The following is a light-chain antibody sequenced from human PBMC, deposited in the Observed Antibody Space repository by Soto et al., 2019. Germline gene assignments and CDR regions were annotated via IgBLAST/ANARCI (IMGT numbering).Light chain of an antibody. Sequence: EIVLPQSPGTLSLSPGGRATLSCRATQSVSSNYLAWYQQKPGQAPRLLIYGASIRATGIPDRFSGSGSGTDFTLTISRLEPEDFAVYYCQHYGSSPPNTFGQGTKLEIK. CDR3: QHYGSSPPNT. CDR2: GAS. J-gene: IGKJ2*01. V-gene: IGKV3-20*01. CDR1: QSVSSNY.